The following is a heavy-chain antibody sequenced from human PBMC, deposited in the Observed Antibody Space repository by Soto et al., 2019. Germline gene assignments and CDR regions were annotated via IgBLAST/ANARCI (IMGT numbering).Heavy chain of an antibody. Sequence: QVQLQESGPGLVKPSQTLSLTCTVSGGSISSGGYYWSWIRQHPGKGLEWIGYIYYSGSTYYNPSLKSRVTISVDTSKNQFSLKLSSVTAADTAVYYCARAYGGNSGGWPSYYYYGMDVWGQGTTVTVSS. CDR3: ARAYGGNSGGWPSYYYYGMDV. CDR1: GGSISSGGYY. J-gene: IGHJ6*02. CDR2: IYYSGST. D-gene: IGHD4-17*01. V-gene: IGHV4-31*03.